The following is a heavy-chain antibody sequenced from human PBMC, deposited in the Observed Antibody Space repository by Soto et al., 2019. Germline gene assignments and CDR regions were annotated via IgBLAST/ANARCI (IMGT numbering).Heavy chain of an antibody. CDR1: GFSLSTSGAA. CDR2: IYWDGDK. CDR3: AHRATMTIFVLIIDNGIWFDP. D-gene: IGHD3-3*01. J-gene: IGHJ5*02. Sequence: QINLIESGPTLVKPTQPLTLTCTFSGFSLSTSGAAVGWVRQPPGRALEWLALIYWDGDKRYNASLGNRLTITKDTSMNQVVLTLTNVDPADTATYYCAHRATMTIFVLIIDNGIWFDPWGQGTRVIVSS. V-gene: IGHV2-5*02.